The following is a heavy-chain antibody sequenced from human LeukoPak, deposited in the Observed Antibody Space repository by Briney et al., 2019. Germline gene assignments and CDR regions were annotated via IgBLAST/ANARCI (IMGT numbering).Heavy chain of an antibody. CDR1: GGSITTTNY. V-gene: IGHV4-4*02. CDR2: VNLQGST. CDR3: AREGGPYRPLDY. Sequence: PSGTLSLTCGVSGGSITTTNYWTWVRQPPGKGLEWIGEVNLQGSTNYNPSLMGRVAISVDMSENHISLQLTSVTAADTAVYYCAREGGPYRPLDYSGQETLVTVSS. J-gene: IGHJ4*02.